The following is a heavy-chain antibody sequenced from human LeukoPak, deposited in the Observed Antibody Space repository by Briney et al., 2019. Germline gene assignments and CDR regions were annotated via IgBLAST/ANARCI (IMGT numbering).Heavy chain of an antibody. D-gene: IGHD6-13*01. CDR2: IGQDGGEK. CDR1: GFTFTTYW. V-gene: IGHV3-7*01. CDR3: ARDPGIAAAGTVGYFDY. J-gene: IGHJ4*02. Sequence: GGSLRLSCAASGFTFTTYWMSWVRQAPGKWPEWVANIGQDGGEKYYVDSVKGRFTISRDNAENSLFLQMDSLRDEDTAVYYCARDPGIAAAGTVGYFDYWGQGILVTVSS.